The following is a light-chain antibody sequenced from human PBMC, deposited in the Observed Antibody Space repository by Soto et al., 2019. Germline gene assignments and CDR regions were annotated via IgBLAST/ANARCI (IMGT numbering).Light chain of an antibody. CDR1: QSINSW. Sequence: DIQMTQSPSTVSASVGDRLTITFRASQSINSWLAWYQQRPGKAPKVLIYKASSLEGGVPSRFTGTGSGTDFTLTISSLQPDDFATYYCQQYSTYWTFGQGTKVDIK. CDR2: KAS. J-gene: IGKJ1*01. CDR3: QQYSTYWT. V-gene: IGKV1-5*03.